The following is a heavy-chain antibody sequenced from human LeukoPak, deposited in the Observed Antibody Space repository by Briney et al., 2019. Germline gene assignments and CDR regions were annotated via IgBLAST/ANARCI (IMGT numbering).Heavy chain of an antibody. CDR2: IKQDGSEK. Sequence: GGSLRLSCAASGFTFRNYWMSWVRQAPGKGLEWVANIKQDGSEKYYVDSVKGRFTISRDNAKSSLYLQMNSLRAEDTAVYYCARAEATTSMDVWGKGTTVTVSS. D-gene: IGHD5-12*01. V-gene: IGHV3-7*01. CDR3: ARAEATTSMDV. CDR1: GFTFRNYW. J-gene: IGHJ6*03.